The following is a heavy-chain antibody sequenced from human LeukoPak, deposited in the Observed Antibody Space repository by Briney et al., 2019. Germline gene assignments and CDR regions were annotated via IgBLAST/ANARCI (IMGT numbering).Heavy chain of an antibody. CDR2: IIPIFGTA. V-gene: IGHV1-69*05. Sequence: SVKVSCKASGYTFTSYDINWVRQATGQGLEWMGGIIPIFGTANYAQKFQGRVTITTDESTSTAYMELSSLRSEDTAVYYCARAIASGNYSFDYWGQGTLVTVSS. D-gene: IGHD3-22*01. CDR1: GYTFTSYD. J-gene: IGHJ4*02. CDR3: ARAIASGNYSFDY.